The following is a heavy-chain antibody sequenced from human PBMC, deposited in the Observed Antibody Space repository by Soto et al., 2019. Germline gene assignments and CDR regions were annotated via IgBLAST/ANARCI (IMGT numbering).Heavy chain of an antibody. D-gene: IGHD3-3*01. CDR1: GFSFSPYG. Sequence: EVRLVESGGGLVQPGGSLRLSCEASGFSFSPYGMNWVRQAPGRGLEWISYISSTSTTMYYSDSVKGRCAISRDDARNSLSLEMNYLRDDGTAVYYCATDWSAIAYGLDVWGQGTTVTVSS. V-gene: IGHV3-48*02. J-gene: IGHJ6*02. CDR3: ATDWSAIAYGLDV. CDR2: ISSTSTTM.